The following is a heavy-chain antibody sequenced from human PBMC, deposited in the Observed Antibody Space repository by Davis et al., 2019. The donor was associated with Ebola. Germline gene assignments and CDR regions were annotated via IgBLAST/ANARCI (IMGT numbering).Heavy chain of an antibody. D-gene: IGHD4-17*01. V-gene: IGHV1-46*01. CDR1: GYTFTSYY. J-gene: IGHJ6*02. Sequence: AASVKVSCKASGYTFTSYYMHWVRQAPGQGLEWMGIINPSGGSTSYAQKFQGRVTMTRDTSTSTVYMELSSLRSEDTAVYYCARRNDYGDHFYYYYYGMDVWGQGTTVTVSS. CDR3: ARRNDYGDHFYYYYYGMDV. CDR2: INPSGGST.